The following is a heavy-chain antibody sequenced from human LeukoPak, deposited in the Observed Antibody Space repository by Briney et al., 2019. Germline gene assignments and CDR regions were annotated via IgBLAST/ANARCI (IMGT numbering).Heavy chain of an antibody. J-gene: IGHJ4*02. Sequence: PGGSLRLSCAASGFTLSSYEMNWVRQAPRKGLEWLSYISSSGITIYYADSVKGRFTISRDNAKNSLYLQMNSLRAEDTAVYYCARDSSAWYYFDYWGQGTLVTVSS. V-gene: IGHV3-48*03. CDR2: ISSSGITI. CDR1: GFTLSSYE. D-gene: IGHD6-19*01. CDR3: ARDSSAWYYFDY.